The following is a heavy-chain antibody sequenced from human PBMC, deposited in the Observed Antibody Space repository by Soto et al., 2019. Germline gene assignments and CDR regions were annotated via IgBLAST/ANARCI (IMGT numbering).Heavy chain of an antibody. CDR1: GYTFTSYG. V-gene: IGHV1-18*01. Sequence: QVQLVQSGAEVKKPGASVKVSCKASGYTFTSYGISWVRQAPGQGLEWMGWISAYNGNTNYAQKLQGRVTTTTDTAPSTAYMELRSLRSDDTAVYYCAGVKAAAVREGAFDIWGQGTMVTVSS. CDR3: AGVKAAAVREGAFDI. CDR2: ISAYNGNT. D-gene: IGHD6-13*01. J-gene: IGHJ3*02.